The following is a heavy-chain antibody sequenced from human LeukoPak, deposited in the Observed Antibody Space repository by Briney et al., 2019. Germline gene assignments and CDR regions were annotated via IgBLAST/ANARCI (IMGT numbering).Heavy chain of an antibody. CDR1: GGSISSYF. CDR2: IHYSGST. Sequence: PSETLSLTCTVSGGSISSYFWSWIRQPPGKGLEWIGYIHYSGSTNYNPSLKSRVTISVDTSKNQFSLKLSSVTAADTAVYYCARTTEGYCRGRSCYSYYYYMDVWGKGTTVTVSS. J-gene: IGHJ6*03. D-gene: IGHD2-15*01. CDR3: ARTTEGYCRGRSCYSYYYYMDV. V-gene: IGHV4-59*01.